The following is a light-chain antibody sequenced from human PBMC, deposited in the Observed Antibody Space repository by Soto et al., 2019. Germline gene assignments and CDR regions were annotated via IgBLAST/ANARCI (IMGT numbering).Light chain of an antibody. V-gene: IGLV1-44*01. CDR3: AAWDDSLNGHVV. J-gene: IGLJ2*01. CDR1: SSNIGSNT. Sequence: QPVLTQPPSASGTPGQRVTISCSGSSSNIGSNTVNWYQQLPGTAPKLLIYTNSQRPSGVPDRFSGSKSGTSASLAISGLQSEDEADYYCAAWDDSLNGHVVFGGGTKVTVL. CDR2: TNS.